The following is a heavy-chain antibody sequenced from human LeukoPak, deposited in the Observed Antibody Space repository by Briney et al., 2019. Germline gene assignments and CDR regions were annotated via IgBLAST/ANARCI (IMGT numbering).Heavy chain of an antibody. CDR2: INPNSGGT. J-gene: IGHJ6*02. V-gene: IGHV1-2*02. D-gene: IGHD5-18*01. CDR1: GYTFTGYY. Sequence: ASVKVSCKASGYTFTGYYMHWVRQAPGQGLGWMGWINPNSGGTNYAQKFQGRVTMTRDTSISTAYMELSRLRSDDTAVYYCARDLQDTAMVSYYYYYGMDVWGQGTTVTVSS. CDR3: ARDLQDTAMVSYYYYYGMDV.